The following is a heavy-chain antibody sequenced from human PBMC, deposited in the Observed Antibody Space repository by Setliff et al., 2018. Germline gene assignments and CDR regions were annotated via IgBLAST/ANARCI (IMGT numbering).Heavy chain of an antibody. V-gene: IGHV3-21*01. Sequence: GGSLRLSCAASGFTFSSYTMNWVRQAPGQGLEWVSSIDSNGGGAVNYADSVKGRFTISRDNAKNSLYLQMNNLRAEDTAVYYCARDQGSYGYRAFDYWGQGTLVTVSS. CDR2: IDSNGGGAV. CDR1: GFTFSSYT. D-gene: IGHD5-18*01. J-gene: IGHJ4*02. CDR3: ARDQGSYGYRAFDY.